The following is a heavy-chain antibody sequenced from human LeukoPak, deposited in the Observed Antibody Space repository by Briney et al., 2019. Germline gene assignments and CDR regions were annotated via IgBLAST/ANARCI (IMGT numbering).Heavy chain of an antibody. CDR1: GGSISSGGYY. Sequence: SETLSLTCTVSGGSISSGGYYWSRIRQHPGKGLEWIGYIYYSGSTYYNSSLKSRVTISVDTSKNQFSLKLSSVTAADTAVYYCARATYDPNWFDPWGQGTLVTVSS. CDR3: ARATYDPNWFDP. V-gene: IGHV4-31*03. D-gene: IGHD5-12*01. CDR2: IYYSGST. J-gene: IGHJ5*02.